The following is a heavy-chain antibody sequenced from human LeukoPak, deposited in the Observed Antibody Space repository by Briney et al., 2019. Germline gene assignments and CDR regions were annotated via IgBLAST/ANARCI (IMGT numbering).Heavy chain of an antibody. J-gene: IGHJ6*03. V-gene: IGHV3-23*01. CDR3: ARDSLEIAWPTNYYYYYMDV. Sequence: GGSLRLSCAASGFTFSSYAMSWVRQAPGKGLEWVSGISGSGGSTYYVDSVKGRFTISRDNSKNTLYLQMNSLRAEDTAVYYCARDSLEIAWPTNYYYYYMDVWGKGTTVTVSS. CDR2: ISGSGGST. D-gene: IGHD1-1*01. CDR1: GFTFSSYA.